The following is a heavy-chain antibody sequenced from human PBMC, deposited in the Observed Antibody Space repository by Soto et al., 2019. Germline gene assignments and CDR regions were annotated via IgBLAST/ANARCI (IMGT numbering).Heavy chain of an antibody. CDR2: IYYSGST. CDR1: GGSISSGDYY. V-gene: IGHV4-30-4*01. CDR3: ARDKHDFWSGPRGWFDP. Sequence: SETLSLTCTVSGGSISSGDYYWSWIRQPPGKGLEWIGYIYYSGSTYYNPSLKCRVTISVDTSKNQFSLKLSSVTAADTAVYYCARDKHDFWSGPRGWFDPWGQGTLVTVSS. D-gene: IGHD3-3*01. J-gene: IGHJ5*02.